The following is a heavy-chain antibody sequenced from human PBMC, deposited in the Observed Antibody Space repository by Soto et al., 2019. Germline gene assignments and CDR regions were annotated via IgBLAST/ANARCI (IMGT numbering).Heavy chain of an antibody. V-gene: IGHV4-59*01. CDR3: ARSEGCSGGSCTADAFDI. CDR1: GGSISSYY. J-gene: IGHJ3*02. Sequence: SETLSLTCTVSGGSISSYYGSWILQPPGKGLEWIGYIYYSGSTNYNPSLKSRVTISVDTSKNQFSLKLSSVTAADTAVYYCARSEGCSGGSCTADAFDIWGQGTMVTVSS. D-gene: IGHD2-15*01. CDR2: IYYSGST.